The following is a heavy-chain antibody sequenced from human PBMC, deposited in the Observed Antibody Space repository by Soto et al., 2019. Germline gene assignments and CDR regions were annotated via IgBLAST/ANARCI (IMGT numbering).Heavy chain of an antibody. V-gene: IGHV1-69*12. Sequence: QVQLVQSGAEVKKPGSSVKVSCKASGGTFSSYAISWVRQAPGQGLEWMGGIIPIFGTANYAQKFQGRVTITADESTSTAYMERSSLRSEDTAVYYCARRLLRLTPRDLDVWGQGTTVTVSS. D-gene: IGHD3-22*01. CDR3: ARRLLRLTPRDLDV. J-gene: IGHJ6*02. CDR1: GGTFSSYA. CDR2: IIPIFGTA.